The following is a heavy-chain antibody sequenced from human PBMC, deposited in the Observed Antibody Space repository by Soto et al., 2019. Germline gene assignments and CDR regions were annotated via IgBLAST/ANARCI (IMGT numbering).Heavy chain of an antibody. CDR1: GFTFSNYE. J-gene: IGHJ4*02. CDR2: ISSSGSTI. V-gene: IGHV3-48*03. Sequence: GGSLRLSCAASGFTFSNYEMNWVRQAPGKGLEWVSYISSSGSTIYYADSVKGRFTISRDNAQNSLYLQMNSLRAEDTAVYYCARDYDSSGYVFDYWGQGTLVTVSS. CDR3: ARDYDSSGYVFDY. D-gene: IGHD3-22*01.